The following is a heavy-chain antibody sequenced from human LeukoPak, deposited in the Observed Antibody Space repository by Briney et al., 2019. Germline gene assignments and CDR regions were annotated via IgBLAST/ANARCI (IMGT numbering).Heavy chain of an antibody. CDR2: IYYSGST. J-gene: IGHJ4*02. Sequence: SETLSLTCTVSGGSISSSSYYWSWIRQPPGKGLEWIGYIYYSGSTNYNPSLKSRVTISVDTSKNQFSLKLSSVTAADTAVYYCARDGVNCSGGSCYQYFDYWGRGTLVTVSS. D-gene: IGHD2-15*01. CDR1: GGSISSSSYY. CDR3: ARDGVNCSGGSCYQYFDY. V-gene: IGHV4-61*01.